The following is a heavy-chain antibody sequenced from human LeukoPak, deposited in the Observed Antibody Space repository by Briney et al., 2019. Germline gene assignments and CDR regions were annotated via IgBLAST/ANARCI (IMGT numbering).Heavy chain of an antibody. CDR2: ISSDGGKK. V-gene: IGHV3-30*03. CDR3: ARDRAWDYLDS. Sequence: GGSLRLSCVASGVTLSNYAMSWARQAPGKGLEWVAVISSDGGKKSYADSVKGRFTISRDNSKNTLYLQMDSLRVEDTAIYYCARDRAWDYLDSWDQGPLVTVSS. CDR1: GVTLSNYA. D-gene: IGHD1-26*01. J-gene: IGHJ4*02.